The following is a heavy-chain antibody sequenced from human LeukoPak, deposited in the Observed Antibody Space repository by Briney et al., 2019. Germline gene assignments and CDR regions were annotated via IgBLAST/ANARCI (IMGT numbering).Heavy chain of an antibody. CDR1: GGSISSSNW. CDR3: ARYHSSGFPKWFDP. D-gene: IGHD3-22*01. CDR2: IYHSGNT. Sequence: SETLSLTCTVSGGSISSSNWWNWVRQPPGKGLEWIGQIYHSGNTYYSPSLKRRVTISVDKSENRFSLKLTSVTAADTAVYYCARYHSSGFPKWFDPWGQGILVTVSS. J-gene: IGHJ5*02. V-gene: IGHV4-4*02.